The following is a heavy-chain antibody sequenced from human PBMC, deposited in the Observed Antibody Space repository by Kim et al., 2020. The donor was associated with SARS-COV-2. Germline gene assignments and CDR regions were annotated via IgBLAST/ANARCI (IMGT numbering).Heavy chain of an antibody. J-gene: IGHJ6*02. CDR2: INPFSGDT. D-gene: IGHD3-10*01. Sequence: ASVKVSCKASGYTFSTYYLHWVRQAPGQGLEWVGIINPFSGDTNYARRFQGRVIVTRDRSTSTVYMDLSSLTSEDTAVYYCAKGLRSLAYGSGPYNAMDVWGQGTTVIVSS. CDR1: GYTFSTYY. V-gene: IGHV1-46*01. CDR3: AKGLRSLAYGSGPYNAMDV.